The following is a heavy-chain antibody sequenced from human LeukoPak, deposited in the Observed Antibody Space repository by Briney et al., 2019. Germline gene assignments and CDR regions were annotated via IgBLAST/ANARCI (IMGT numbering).Heavy chain of an antibody. D-gene: IGHD2-21*02. CDR3: AKDRPTYCGGDCYQRGYYFDY. V-gene: IGHV3-30*02. CDR2: IRYDGSNK. J-gene: IGHJ4*02. CDR1: GFTFSSYG. Sequence: GRSLRLSCAASGFTFSSYGMHWVRQAPGKGLEWVAFIRYDGSNKYYADSVKGRFTISRDNSKNTLYLQMNSLRAEDTAVYYCAKDRPTYCGGDCYQRGYYFDYWGQGTLVTVSS.